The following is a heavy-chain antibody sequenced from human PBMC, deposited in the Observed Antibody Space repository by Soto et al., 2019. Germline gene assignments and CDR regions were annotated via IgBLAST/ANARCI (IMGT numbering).Heavy chain of an antibody. J-gene: IGHJ4*02. CDR3: ARDPYSSTTGTIMDY. CDR2: ISHKSSAI. V-gene: IGHV3-48*02. D-gene: IGHD4-17*01. Sequence: EVQLVESGGGLVQPGGSLRLSCAASGFTFSNYAMNWVRQAPGKGLEWVSYISHKSSAIYHADSVKGRFTISRDNAKNSLYLQMNSLRDEDTAVYYCARDPYSSTTGTIMDYWGQGTLVTVS. CDR1: GFTFSNYA.